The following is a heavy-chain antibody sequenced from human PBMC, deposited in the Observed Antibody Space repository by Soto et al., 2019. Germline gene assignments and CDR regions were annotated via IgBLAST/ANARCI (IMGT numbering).Heavy chain of an antibody. V-gene: IGHV4-30-4*01. J-gene: IGHJ6*02. CDR1: GGSISSGDYY. CDR3: ARLATGTTDSYYGMDV. CDR2: IYYSGST. D-gene: IGHD1-1*01. Sequence: QVQLQESGPGLVKPSQTLSLTCTVSGGSISSGDYYWSWIRQPPGKGLEWIGYIYYSGSTYYNPSLKSRVTISVDTPQNQFSLKLSSVTAADTAVYYCARLATGTTDSYYGMDVWGQGTTVTVSS.